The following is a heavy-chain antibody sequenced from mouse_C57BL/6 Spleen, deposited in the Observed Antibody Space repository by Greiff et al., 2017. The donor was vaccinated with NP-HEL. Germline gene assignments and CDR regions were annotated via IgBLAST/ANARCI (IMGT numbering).Heavy chain of an antibody. CDR3: AGNYYVSSYGYFDV. CDR2: IWRGGST. J-gene: IGHJ1*03. V-gene: IGHV2-2*01. D-gene: IGHD1-1*01. CDR1: GFSLTSSG. Sequence: QVQLQQSGPGLVQPSQSLSITCTVSGFSLTSSGVHWVRQSPGTGLEWLGVIWRGGSTDYNAAFISRLSIRQDTSKGQVFFKMHSLQDDDTAIYYCAGNYYVSSYGYFDVWGTGTTVTVSS.